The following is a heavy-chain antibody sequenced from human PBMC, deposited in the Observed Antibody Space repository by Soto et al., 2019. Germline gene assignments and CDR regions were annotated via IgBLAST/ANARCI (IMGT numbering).Heavy chain of an antibody. CDR2: ISGSGLST. Sequence: EVQLLESGGGLVQWGGSLRLSCAASGFTFSTYAMNWVRQAPGKGLEWVSVISGSGLSTYYADSVKGRFTISRDNSKNTLYLQMNDLRAEDTAVYYCAKDQGFGNLGVEYFHHWGQGSLVTVSS. V-gene: IGHV3-23*01. J-gene: IGHJ1*01. CDR1: GFTFSTYA. D-gene: IGHD3-10*01. CDR3: AKDQGFGNLGVEYFHH.